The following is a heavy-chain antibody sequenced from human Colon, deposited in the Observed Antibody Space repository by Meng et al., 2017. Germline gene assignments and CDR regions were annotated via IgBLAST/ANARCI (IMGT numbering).Heavy chain of an antibody. D-gene: IGHD2-15*01. CDR1: GFTFSSYA. Sequence: GESLKISCAASGFTFSSYAMSWVRQAPGKGLEWVSTVRGSGDNTYYADSVKGRFTIYRDNPKITLYLQMNSLKAEDTAVYYCAKGRGYCSGGSCYSDYWGQGTLVTVSS. CDR3: AKGRGYCSGGSCYSDY. CDR2: VRGSGDNT. J-gene: IGHJ4*02. V-gene: IGHV3-23*01.